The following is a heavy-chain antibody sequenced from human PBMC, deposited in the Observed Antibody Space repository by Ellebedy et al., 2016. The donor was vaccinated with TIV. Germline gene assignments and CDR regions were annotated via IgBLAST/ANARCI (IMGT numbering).Heavy chain of an antibody. CDR2: LSEKGTGK. D-gene: IGHD4-11*01. CDR1: GFSLSTHA. Sequence: GESLKISCAASGFSLSTHAMSWVRQAPGKGLEWVAGLSEKGTGKVYADPVKGRFSDSRDSTKNTLYLQINSLRAEDTAIYFCNKNNPTITDRYSYGSNDWWGQGTLVTVSS. CDR3: NKNNPTITDRYSYGSNDW. V-gene: IGHV3-23*01. J-gene: IGHJ4*02.